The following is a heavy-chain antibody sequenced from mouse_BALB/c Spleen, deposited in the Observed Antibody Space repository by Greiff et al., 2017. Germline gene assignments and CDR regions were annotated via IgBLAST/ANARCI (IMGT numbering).Heavy chain of an antibody. V-gene: IGHV5-4*02. CDR3: ARGLPDYAMDY. CDR1: GFTFSDYY. J-gene: IGHJ4*01. D-gene: IGHD2-2*01. Sequence: EVMLVESGGGLVKPGGSLKLSCAASGFTFSDYYMYWVRQTPEKRLEWVATISDGGSYTYYPDSVKGRFTISRDNAKNNLYLQMSSLKSEDTAMYYCARGLPDYAMDYWGQGTSVTVSS. CDR2: ISDGGSYT.